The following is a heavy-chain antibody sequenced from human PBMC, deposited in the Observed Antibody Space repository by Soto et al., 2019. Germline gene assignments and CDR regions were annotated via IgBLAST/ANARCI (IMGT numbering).Heavy chain of an antibody. CDR2: IYPGDSDT. CDR3: ASTDSSSSNHYYYYYGMDV. CDR1: GYSFTSYW. V-gene: IGHV5-51*01. Sequence: GEFLKISCKGSGYSFTSYWIGWVRQMPGKGLEWMGIIYPGDSDTRYSPSFQGQVTISADKSISTAYLQWSSLKVSDTAMYYCASTDSSSSNHYYYYYGMDVWGQGTTVTVSS. D-gene: IGHD6-6*01. J-gene: IGHJ6*02.